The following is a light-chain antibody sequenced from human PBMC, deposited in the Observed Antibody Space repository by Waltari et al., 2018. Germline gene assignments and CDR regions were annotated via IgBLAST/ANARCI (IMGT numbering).Light chain of an antibody. CDR3: ISYTTSDTMI. Sequence: QSALTQPASVSGSPGQSITISCTGTSSDVGAYNYVSWYQQPPGKVPKLIIYDVSHLPSGVSFRCSGSKSDNTASLTISGLQAEDEADYYCISYTTSDTMIFGGGTKLTVL. CDR1: SSDVGAYNY. J-gene: IGLJ2*01. V-gene: IGLV2-14*03. CDR2: DVS.